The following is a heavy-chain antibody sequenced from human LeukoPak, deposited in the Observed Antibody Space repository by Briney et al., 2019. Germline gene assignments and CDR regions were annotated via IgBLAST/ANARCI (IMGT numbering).Heavy chain of an antibody. D-gene: IGHD1-14*01. CDR1: GFTFSSYS. J-gene: IGHJ6*02. Sequence: PGGSLRLSCAASGFTFSSYSMNWVRQAPGKGLEWVSSISSSSSYIYYADSVKGRFTISRDNSKNTLYLQMNSLRAEDTAVYYCARDRNRIGYYYGMDVWGQGTTVTVSS. V-gene: IGHV3-21*01. CDR2: ISSSSSYI. CDR3: ARDRNRIGYYYGMDV.